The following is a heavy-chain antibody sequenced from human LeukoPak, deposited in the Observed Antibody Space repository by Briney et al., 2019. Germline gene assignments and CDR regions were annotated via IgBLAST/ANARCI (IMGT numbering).Heavy chain of an antibody. D-gene: IGHD6-13*01. V-gene: IGHV4-4*07. CDR2: IYTSGST. CDR3: AREGQLVYPPSNWFDP. Sequence: SETLSLTCTVSGGSISSYYWSWIRQPAGKGLEWIGRIYTSGSTNYNPSLKSRVTMSVDTSKNQFSLKLSSVTAADTAVYYCAREGQLVYPPSNWFDPWGQGTLVTVSS. CDR1: GGSISSYY. J-gene: IGHJ5*02.